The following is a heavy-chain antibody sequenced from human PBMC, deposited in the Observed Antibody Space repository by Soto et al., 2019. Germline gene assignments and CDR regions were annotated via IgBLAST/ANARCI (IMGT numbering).Heavy chain of an antibody. CDR2: IIPIFGTA. CDR3: ASNTYYYDSSGYYYFDY. D-gene: IGHD3-22*01. CDR1: GGTFSSYA. V-gene: IGHV1-69*13. J-gene: IGHJ4*02. Sequence: SVKVSCKASGGTFSSYAISWVRQAPGQGLEWMGGIIPIFGTANYAQKFQGRVTITADESTSTAYMELSSLRSEDTAVYYCASNTYYYDSSGYYYFDYWGQGTLVTVSS.